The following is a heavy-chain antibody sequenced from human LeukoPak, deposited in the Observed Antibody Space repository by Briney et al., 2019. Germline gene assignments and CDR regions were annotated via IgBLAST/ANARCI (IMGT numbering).Heavy chain of an antibody. CDR1: GYTFTSYA. D-gene: IGHD6-13*01. J-gene: IGHJ4*02. V-gene: IGHV1-2*02. Sequence: ASVKVSCKASGYTFTSYAMHWVRQAPGQRLEWMGWINPNSGGTNYAQKFQGRVTMTRDTSISTAYMELSRLRSDDTAVYYCARCVAAARFDYWGQGTLVTVSS. CDR2: INPNSGGT. CDR3: ARCVAAARFDY.